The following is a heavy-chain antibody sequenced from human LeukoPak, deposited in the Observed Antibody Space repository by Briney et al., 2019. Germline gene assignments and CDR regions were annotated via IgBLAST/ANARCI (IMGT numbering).Heavy chain of an antibody. CDR3: VRGQFSAFDV. CDR2: THYASKWYI. V-gene: IGHV6-1*01. CDR1: ADSVSSNGVA. J-gene: IGHJ3*01. Sequence: SQTLSLTFALSADSVSSNGVAWNWLRQSPSKGLEWLGRTHYASKWYIDYAVSVKSRIIINPDTSKNQFSLHLNSVTPEDSAVYYCVRGQFSAFDVWGQGTLVTVSS.